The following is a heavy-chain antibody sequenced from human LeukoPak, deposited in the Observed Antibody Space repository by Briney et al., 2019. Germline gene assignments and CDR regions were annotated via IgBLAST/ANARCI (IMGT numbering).Heavy chain of an antibody. CDR1: GGSISTYY. CDR3: ARHGGSLGYFDS. V-gene: IGHV4-59*08. CDR2: VYYSGTT. J-gene: IGHJ4*02. D-gene: IGHD1-26*01. Sequence: SETLSLTCSVSGGSISTYYWSWIRQTPGKGLEWIGYVYYSGTTNYNPSLQGRVTISSDTSKNQFSLNLRSVNVADTAIYYCARHGGSLGYFDSWGQGTLVTVSS.